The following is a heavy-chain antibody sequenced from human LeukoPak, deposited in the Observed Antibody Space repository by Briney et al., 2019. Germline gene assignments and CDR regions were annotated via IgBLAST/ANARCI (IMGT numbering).Heavy chain of an antibody. CDR3: ARDIGGSYSHYYYYMDV. CDR2: IYTSGST. CDR1: GGSISSYY. J-gene: IGHJ6*03. D-gene: IGHD1-26*01. Sequence: SETLSLTCTVSGGSISSYYWSWIRQPAGKGLEWIGRIYTSGSTNYNPSLKSRVTMSVDTSKNQFSLKLSSVTAADTAVYYCARDIGGSYSHYYYYMDVWGKGTTVTVSS. V-gene: IGHV4-4*07.